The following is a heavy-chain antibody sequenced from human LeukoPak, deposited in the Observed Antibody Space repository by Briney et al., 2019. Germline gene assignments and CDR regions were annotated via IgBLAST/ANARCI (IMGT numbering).Heavy chain of an antibody. CDR3: ARVEDGSSWYPPDY. D-gene: IGHD6-13*01. CDR1: GHTFTSYG. Sequence: AASVKVSCKASGHTFTSYGISWVRQAPGQGLEWMGWISAYNGNTNYAQKLQGRVTMTTDTSTSTAYMELRSLRSDDTAVYYCARVEDGSSWYPPDYWGQGTLVTVSS. CDR2: ISAYNGNT. V-gene: IGHV1-18*01. J-gene: IGHJ4*02.